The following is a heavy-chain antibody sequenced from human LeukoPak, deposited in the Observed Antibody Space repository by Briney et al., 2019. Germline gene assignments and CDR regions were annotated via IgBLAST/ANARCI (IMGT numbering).Heavy chain of an antibody. CDR1: GFTFSSYE. CDR3: ARDPTHSSGYSDDHPTEYFQH. V-gene: IGHV3-48*03. J-gene: IGHJ1*01. CDR2: ISSSGSTI. Sequence: PGGSLRLSCAASGFTFSSYEMNLVRQAPGKGLEWVSYISSSGSTIYYADSVKGRFTISRDNAKNSLYLQMNSLRAEDTAVYYCARDPTHSSGYSDDHPTEYFQHWGQGTLVTVSS. D-gene: IGHD3-22*01.